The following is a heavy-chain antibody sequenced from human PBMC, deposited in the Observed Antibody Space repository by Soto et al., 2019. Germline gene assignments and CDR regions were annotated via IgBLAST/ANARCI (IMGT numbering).Heavy chain of an antibody. CDR1: GFTFSSYG. CDR3: AKAPGGYDFWSGY. Sequence: LRLSCAASGFTFSSYGMHWVRQSPGKGLEWVAVISYDGSNKYYADSVKGRFTISRDNSKNTLYLQMNSLRAEDTAVYYCAKAPGGYDFWSGYWGQGTLVTVSS. CDR2: ISYDGSNK. D-gene: IGHD3-3*01. V-gene: IGHV3-30*18. J-gene: IGHJ4*02.